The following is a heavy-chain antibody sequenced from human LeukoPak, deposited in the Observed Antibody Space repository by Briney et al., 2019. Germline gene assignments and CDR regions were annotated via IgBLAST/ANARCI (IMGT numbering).Heavy chain of an antibody. V-gene: IGHV4-59*12. J-gene: IGHJ3*02. D-gene: IGHD3-3*01. CDR2: IYYSGST. CDR3: ARGFRGAFDI. Sequence: SETLSLTCTVSGGSTSSYYWSWIRQPPGKGLKWIGYIYYSGSTNYNPSLKSRVTISVDTSKNQFSLKLSSVTPEDTAVYYCARGFRGAFDIWGQGTMVTVPS. CDR1: GGSTSSYY.